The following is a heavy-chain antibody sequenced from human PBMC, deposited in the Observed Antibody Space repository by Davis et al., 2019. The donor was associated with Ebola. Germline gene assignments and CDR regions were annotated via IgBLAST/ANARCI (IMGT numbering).Heavy chain of an antibody. CDR3: AERGGSV. D-gene: IGHD5-12*01. J-gene: IGHJ4*02. CDR1: GASGTDYY. V-gene: IGHV4-34*01. CDR2: INHRGRA. Sequence: PSETLSLTCAVYGASGTDYYWAWIRQPPGKGLEWIGEINHRGRAYYNPSLRSRVTISVDTSKNQFSLKLSSVTAADTAMYYCAERGGSVWGQGTLVTVSS.